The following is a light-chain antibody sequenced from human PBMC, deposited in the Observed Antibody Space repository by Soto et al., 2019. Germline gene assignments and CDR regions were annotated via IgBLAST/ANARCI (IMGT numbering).Light chain of an antibody. Sequence: QSVLTQPASVSGSPGQSITISCTGTSRDVGGFNFVSWFQRRPGKSPKLILYEVTNRPSGISDRFSGSKSGNTASLIISGLQAEDEADYFCCSYININTVFVFGTGTKVTVL. V-gene: IGLV2-14*01. J-gene: IGLJ1*01. CDR2: EVT. CDR1: SRDVGGFNF. CDR3: CSYININTVFV.